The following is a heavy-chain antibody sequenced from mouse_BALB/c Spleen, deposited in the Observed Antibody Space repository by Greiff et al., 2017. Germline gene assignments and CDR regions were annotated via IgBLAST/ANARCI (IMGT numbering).Heavy chain of an antibody. CDR1: GYTFTSYN. CDR3: AREGTARALYYAMDY. J-gene: IGHJ4*01. Sequence: QVQLQQPGAELVKPGASVKMSCKASGYTFTSYNMHWVKQTPGQGLEWIGAIYPGNGDTSYNQKFKGKATLTADKSSSTAYMQLSSLTSEDSAVYYCAREGTARALYYAMDYWGQGTSVTVSS. D-gene: IGHD3-2*01. V-gene: IGHV1-12*01. CDR2: IYPGNGDT.